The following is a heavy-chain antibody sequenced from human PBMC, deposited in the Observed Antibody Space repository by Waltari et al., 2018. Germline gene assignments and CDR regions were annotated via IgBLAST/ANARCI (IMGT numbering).Heavy chain of an antibody. CDR2: INHSGST. J-gene: IGHJ6*02. D-gene: IGHD1-7*01. CDR1: GGSFSGYY. V-gene: IGHV4-34*01. Sequence: QVQLQQWGAGLLKPSETLSLTCAVYGGSFSGYYWSWIRQPPGKGLAWIGEINHSGSTNYNPSLKSRVTISVDTSKNQFSLKLSSVTAADTAVYYCARARNYYYYYYGMDVWGQGTTVTVSS. CDR3: ARARNYYYYYYGMDV.